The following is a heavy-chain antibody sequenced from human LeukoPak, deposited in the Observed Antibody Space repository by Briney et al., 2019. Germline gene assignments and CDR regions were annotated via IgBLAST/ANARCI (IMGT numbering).Heavy chain of an antibody. CDR3: VRGTGY. Sequence: GGSLRLSCAASGFTVSSNYMSWVRQAPGKGLEYVSAISSNGDNTYYADSVKGRFTISRDNPKNTLYLQMSSLRADDTAVYYCVRGTGYWGQGTLVTVSS. CDR2: ISSNGDNT. V-gene: IGHV3-64D*06. CDR1: GFTVSSNY. J-gene: IGHJ4*02.